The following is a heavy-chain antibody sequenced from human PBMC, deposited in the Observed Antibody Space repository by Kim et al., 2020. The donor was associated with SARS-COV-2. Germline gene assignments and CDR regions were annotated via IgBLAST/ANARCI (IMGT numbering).Heavy chain of an antibody. CDR2: INPNSGGT. Sequence: ASVKVSCKASGYTFTHYFIHWVRQAPGQGLEWMGRINPNSGGTDSAQKFQGRVTMTRDTSISTVYLELNRLTDDDAAVYYCAKGYNYGFEGNGWGQGTTV. V-gene: IGHV1-2*02. D-gene: IGHD3-10*01. CDR3: AKGYNYGFEGNG. CDR1: GYTFTHYF. J-gene: IGHJ6*02.